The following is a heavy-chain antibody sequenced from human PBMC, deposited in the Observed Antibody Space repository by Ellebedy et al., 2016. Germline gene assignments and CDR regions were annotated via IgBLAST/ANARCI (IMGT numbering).Heavy chain of an antibody. V-gene: IGHV4-59*12. CDR3: ATDRDRRWFYF. J-gene: IGHJ5*01. CDR2: VYHSGNT. CDR1: GGSISSKY. Sequence: SETLSLXCSVSGGSISSKYWVWFRQSPGEGLEWIGWVYHSGNTNYNPSLKSRVTMSRDSSKNQVSLRLTSVTAADTAVYYCATDRDRRWFYFWGQGTLVTVSS.